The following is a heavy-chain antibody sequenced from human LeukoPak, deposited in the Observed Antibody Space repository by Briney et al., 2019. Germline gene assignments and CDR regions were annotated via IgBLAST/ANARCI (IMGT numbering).Heavy chain of an antibody. CDR3: ARVYSSGWPHYYYYGMDV. Sequence: SETLSLTCTVSGGSISSYYWSWIRQPPGKGLEWIGYIYYSGSTNYNPSLKSRVTISVDTSKNQFSLKLSSVTAADTAVYYCARVYSSGWPHYYYYGMDVWGKGTTVTVSS. V-gene: IGHV4-59*01. CDR2: IYYSGST. CDR1: GGSISSYY. D-gene: IGHD6-19*01. J-gene: IGHJ6*04.